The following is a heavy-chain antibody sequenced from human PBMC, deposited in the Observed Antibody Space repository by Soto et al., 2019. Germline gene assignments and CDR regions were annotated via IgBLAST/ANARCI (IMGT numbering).Heavy chain of an antibody. CDR3: AKVSISKSSAVTFDS. CDR1: GFTFSTYD. Sequence: QVHLVESGGGMVQPGTSLRLSCAVSGFTFSTYDMHWVRQAPGKGLEWVAVVSYDTAYKNYADSVKGRFTISRDNSKNILYLQMNSLRAEDTAVYYCAKVSISKSSAVTFDSWGRGTLVTVSS. V-gene: IGHV3-30*18. J-gene: IGHJ4*02. CDR2: VSYDTAYK. D-gene: IGHD2-15*01.